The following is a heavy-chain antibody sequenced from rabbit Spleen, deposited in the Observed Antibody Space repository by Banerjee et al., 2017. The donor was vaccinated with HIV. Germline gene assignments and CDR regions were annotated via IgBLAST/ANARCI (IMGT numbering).Heavy chain of an antibody. D-gene: IGHD1-1*01. Sequence: QSLEESGGDLVKPGASLTLTCTASGFSFSTSYYMCWVRQAPGKGLEWIACIDTVDGDTDYATWPKGRFTISKTSSTTVTLQMTSLTAADTATYFCARNYVNAFDPWGQGTLVTVS. J-gene: IGHJ2*01. CDR1: GFSFSTSYY. V-gene: IGHV1S40*01. CDR3: ARNYVNAFDP. CDR2: IDTVDGDT.